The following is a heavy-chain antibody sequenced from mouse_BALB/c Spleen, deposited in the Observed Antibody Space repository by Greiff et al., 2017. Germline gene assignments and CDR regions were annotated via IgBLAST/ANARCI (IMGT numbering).Heavy chain of an antibody. V-gene: IGHV5-6-4*01. CDR1: GFTFSSYT. CDR3: TRDGYYDAWFAY. CDR2: ISSGGSYT. Sequence: EVMLVESGGGLVKPGGSLKLSCAASGFTFSSYTMSWVRQTPEKRLEWVATISSGGSYTYYPDSVKGRFTISRDNAKNTLYLQMSSLKSEDTAMYYCTRDGYYDAWFAYWGLGTLVTVSA. J-gene: IGHJ3*01. D-gene: IGHD2-3*01.